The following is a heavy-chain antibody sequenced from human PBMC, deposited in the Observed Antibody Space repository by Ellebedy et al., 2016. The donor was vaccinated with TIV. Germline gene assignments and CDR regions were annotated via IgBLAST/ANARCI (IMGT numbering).Heavy chain of an antibody. D-gene: IGHD5-24*01. CDR1: GFTFSSYA. Sequence: GGSLRLSXAASGFTFSSYAMHWVRQAPGKGLEWVAVISYDGSNKYYADSVKGRFTISRDNSKNTLYLQMNSLRAEDTAVYYCARDLEYGMDVWGQGTTVTVSS. V-gene: IGHV3-30-3*01. CDR2: ISYDGSNK. J-gene: IGHJ6*02. CDR3: ARDLEYGMDV.